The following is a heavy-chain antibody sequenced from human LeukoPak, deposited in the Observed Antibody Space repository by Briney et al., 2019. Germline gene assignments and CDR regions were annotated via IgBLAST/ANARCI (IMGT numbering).Heavy chain of an antibody. CDR3: ARHYRAQGPIFDY. CDR1: GVSISSYY. CDR2: IYTSGST. Sequence: SETLSLTCTGSGVSISSYYWIWIRQPPGKGLEWIGYIYTSGSTNYNPSLKSRVTISVDTSKNQFSLKLSSVTAADTAVYYCARHYRAQGPIFDYWGQGTLVTVSS. D-gene: IGHD3-16*02. V-gene: IGHV4-4*09. J-gene: IGHJ4*02.